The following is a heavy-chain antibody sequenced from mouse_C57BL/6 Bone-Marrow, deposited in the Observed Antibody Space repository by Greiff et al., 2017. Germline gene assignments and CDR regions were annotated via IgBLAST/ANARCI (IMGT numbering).Heavy chain of an antibody. Sequence: VQLQQPGAELVKPGASVKLSCKASGYTFTSYWMHWVKQRPGQGLEWIGMIHPNSGSTNYNEKFKSKATLTVDTSSSTAYMQLSSLTSEDSAVYYCASLPSYWAHEGFAYWGQGTLVTVSA. D-gene: IGHD1-1*01. V-gene: IGHV1-64*01. CDR1: GYTFTSYW. CDR3: ASLPSYWAHEGFAY. J-gene: IGHJ3*01. CDR2: IHPNSGST.